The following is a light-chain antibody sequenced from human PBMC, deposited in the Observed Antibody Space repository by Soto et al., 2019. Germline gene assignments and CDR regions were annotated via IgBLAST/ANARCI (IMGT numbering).Light chain of an antibody. CDR1: NSNIGSGYG. Sequence: QLVLTQPPSVSGAPGQRVTISCTGNNSNIGSGYGLHWYQQVPGMAPKLLIYDDHNRPSGVPDRFSGSSSGTSASLAITGLQAEDEADYYCQSYDSTLSASVFGGGTKVTVL. V-gene: IGLV1-40*01. J-gene: IGLJ3*02. CDR2: DDH. CDR3: QSYDSTLSASV.